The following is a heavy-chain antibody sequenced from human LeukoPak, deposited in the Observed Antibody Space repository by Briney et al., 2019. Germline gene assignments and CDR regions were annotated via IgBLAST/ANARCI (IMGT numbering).Heavy chain of an antibody. CDR1: GYSVTSYW. V-gene: IGHV5-51*01. Sequence: GESLKISCQAPGYSVTSYWIGRVRQLPGKGLGWLGIIDPGDSDTRYSPSFQGQVTISADKSISTAYLQWSSLKASDTAMYYCARLGQSYGMDVWGQGTTVTVSS. J-gene: IGHJ6*02. CDR3: ARLGQSYGMDV. CDR2: IDPGDSDT.